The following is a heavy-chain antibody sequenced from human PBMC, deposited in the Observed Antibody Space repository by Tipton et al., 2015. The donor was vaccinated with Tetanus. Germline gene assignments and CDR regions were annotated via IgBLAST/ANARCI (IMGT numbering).Heavy chain of an antibody. CDR2: ISSSSSYI. Sequence: GSLRLSCAASGFTFSSYSMNWVRQAPGKGLEWVSSISSSSSYIYYADSVKGRFTISRDNAKNSLYLQMNSLRAEDTAVYYCARDPGAVAGLDYWGQGTLVTVSS. J-gene: IGHJ4*02. CDR3: ARDPGAVAGLDY. CDR1: GFTFSSYS. V-gene: IGHV3-21*01. D-gene: IGHD6-19*01.